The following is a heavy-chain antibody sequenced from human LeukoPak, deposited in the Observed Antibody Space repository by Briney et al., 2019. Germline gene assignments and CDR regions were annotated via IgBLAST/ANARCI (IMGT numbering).Heavy chain of an antibody. D-gene: IGHD3-22*01. V-gene: IGHV1-2*02. CDR1: GYTFTGYY. CDR3: ARDSRGGYDSSGIDY. J-gene: IGHJ4*02. CDR2: INPNSGGT. Sequence: ASVKVSCKASGYTFTGYYMHWVRQAPGQGLEWMGWINPNSGGTNYAQKFQGRVTMTRDTSISTAYMELSRLRSDDTAVYYCARDSRGGYDSSGIDYWGQGTLVTVSS.